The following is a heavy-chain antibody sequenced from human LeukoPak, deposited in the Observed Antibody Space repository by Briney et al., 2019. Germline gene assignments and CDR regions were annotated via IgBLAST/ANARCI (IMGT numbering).Heavy chain of an antibody. CDR2: IYSGGST. Sequence: GSLRLSCAASGFTVSSNYMSWVRQAPGKGLEWVSVIYSGGSTYYADSVKGRFTISRDNSKNTLYLQMNSLRAEDTAVYYCARVAPLVAGYYFDYWGQGTLVTVSS. J-gene: IGHJ4*02. CDR3: ARVAPLVAGYYFDY. CDR1: GFTVSSNY. D-gene: IGHD2-8*02. V-gene: IGHV3-66*01.